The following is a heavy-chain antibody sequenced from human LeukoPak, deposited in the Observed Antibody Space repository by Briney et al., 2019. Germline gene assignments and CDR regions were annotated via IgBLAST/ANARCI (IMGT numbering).Heavy chain of an antibody. D-gene: IGHD2-15*01. CDR3: ARGYCSGGCCYGPPSDAFDI. V-gene: IGHV3-13*01. J-gene: IGHJ3*02. CDR1: GFTFSFYD. Sequence: GGSLRLSCAASGFTFSFYDMHWVRQATGIGLEWVSAIGTAGDTYYPGSVKGRFTISRENAKNSLYLQMNSLRAGDTAVYYCARGYCSGGCCYGPPSDAFDIWGQGTMVTVSS. CDR2: IGTAGDT.